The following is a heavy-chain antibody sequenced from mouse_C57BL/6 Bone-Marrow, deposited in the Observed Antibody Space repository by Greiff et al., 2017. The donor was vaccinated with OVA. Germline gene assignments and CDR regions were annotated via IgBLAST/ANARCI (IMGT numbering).Heavy chain of an antibody. V-gene: IGHV5-9*01. J-gene: IGHJ1*03. CDR1: GFTFSSYT. CDR2: ISGGGGNT. CDR3: ARRDDGYRYWYFDV. D-gene: IGHD2-3*01. Sequence: DVKLVESGGGLVKPGGSLKLTCAASGFTFSSYTMSWVRQTPEKRLEWVATISGGGGNTYYPDSVKGRFTISRDNAKNTLYLQMSSLRSEDTALYYCARRDDGYRYWYFDVWGTGTTVTVSS.